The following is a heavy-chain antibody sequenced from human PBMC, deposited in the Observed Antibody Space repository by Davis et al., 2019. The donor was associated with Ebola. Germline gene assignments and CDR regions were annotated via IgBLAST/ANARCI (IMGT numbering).Heavy chain of an antibody. V-gene: IGHV4-39*01. D-gene: IGHD3-22*01. CDR1: GGSFSGYY. CDR2: IYYSGST. Sequence: MPGGSLRPSCAVHGGSFSGYYWGWIRQPPGKGLEWIGSIYYSGSTYYNPSLKSRVTISVDTSKNQFSLKLSSVTAADTAVYYCASEDRIWGQGTMVTVSS. CDR3: ASEDRI. J-gene: IGHJ3*02.